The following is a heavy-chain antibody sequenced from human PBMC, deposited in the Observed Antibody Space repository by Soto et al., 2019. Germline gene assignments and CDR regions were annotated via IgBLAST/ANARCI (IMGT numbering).Heavy chain of an antibody. V-gene: IGHV1-46*03. Sequence: GASVKVSCKASGYTFTSYYMHWVRQAPGQGLEWMGIINPSGGSTSYAQKFQGRVTMTRDTSTSTVYMELSSLRSEDTAVYYCAREKLHLGELSFYFDYWGQGTLVTVSS. D-gene: IGHD3-16*02. CDR3: AREKLHLGELSFYFDY. CDR1: GYTFTSYY. CDR2: INPSGGST. J-gene: IGHJ4*02.